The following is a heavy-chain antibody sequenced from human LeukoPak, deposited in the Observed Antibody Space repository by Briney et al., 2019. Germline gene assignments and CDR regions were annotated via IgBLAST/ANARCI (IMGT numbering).Heavy chain of an antibody. V-gene: IGHV1-18*01. CDR3: ARDNSVRDEAWWFNP. J-gene: IGHJ5*02. Sequence: ASVKVSCKASGYTFTSYGISWVRQAPGQGLEWMGWISAYNGNTNYAQKLQGRVTMTTDTSTSTADMELRSLRSDDTAVYYCARDNSVRDEAWWFNPWGQGTLVTVSS. D-gene: IGHD5-24*01. CDR1: GYTFTSYG. CDR2: ISAYNGNT.